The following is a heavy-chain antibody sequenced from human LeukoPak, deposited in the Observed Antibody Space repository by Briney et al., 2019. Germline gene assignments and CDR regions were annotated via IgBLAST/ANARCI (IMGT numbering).Heavy chain of an antibody. CDR1: GGSISSYY. CDR2: IYYSGST. V-gene: IGHV4-59*01. D-gene: IGHD4-11*01. CDR3: ARVVYSSPYYYYYGMDV. J-gene: IGHJ6*02. Sequence: PSETLSLTCTVSGGSISSYYWSWIRQPPGKGLEWIGYIYYSGSTNYNPSLKSRVTISVDTSKNQFSLKLSSVTAADTAVYYCARVVYSSPYYYYYGMDVWGQGTTVTVSS.